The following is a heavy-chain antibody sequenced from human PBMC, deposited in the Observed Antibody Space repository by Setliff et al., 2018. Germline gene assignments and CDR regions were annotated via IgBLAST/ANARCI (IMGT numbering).Heavy chain of an antibody. CDR3: ARDVFDFRTGQAGP. D-gene: IGHD3-3*01. Sequence: GGSLRLSCAASGFTFSTYEMNWVRQAPGKGLEWVANINQGGSDQFYVESVKGRFTISRDNAKNSLYLQMNSLRVEDTAVYYCARDVFDFRTGQAGPWGQGTLVTVSS. CDR1: GFTFSTYE. V-gene: IGHV3-7*01. J-gene: IGHJ5*02. CDR2: INQGGSDQ.